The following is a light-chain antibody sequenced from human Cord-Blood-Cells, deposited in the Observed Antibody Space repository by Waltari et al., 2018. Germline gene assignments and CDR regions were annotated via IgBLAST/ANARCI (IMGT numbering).Light chain of an antibody. CDR3: CSYAGSYTWV. J-gene: IGLJ3*02. CDR2: DVS. CDR1: SSDVGGYNY. Sequence: QSALTQPRSVSGSPGQSVTISCTGTSSDVGGYNYVSWYQQHPGKAPKLMIYDVSKRPSGVPGRFSGSKSGNTASLTISGLQAEDGADYYCCSYAGSYTWVFGGGTKLTVL. V-gene: IGLV2-11*01.